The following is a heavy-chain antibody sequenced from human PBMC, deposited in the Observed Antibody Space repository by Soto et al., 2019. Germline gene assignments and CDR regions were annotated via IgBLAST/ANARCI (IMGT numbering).Heavy chain of an antibody. V-gene: IGHV4-59*01. CDR3: ARGPKMATIGYYYYYYGMDV. D-gene: IGHD5-12*01. CDR1: GGSISSYY. J-gene: IGHJ6*02. Sequence: LSLTCTVSGGSISSYYWSWIRQPPGKGLEWIGYIYYSGSTNYNPSLKSRVTISVDTSKNQFSLKLSSVTAADTAVYYCARGPKMATIGYYYYYYGMDVWGQGTTVTVSS. CDR2: IYYSGST.